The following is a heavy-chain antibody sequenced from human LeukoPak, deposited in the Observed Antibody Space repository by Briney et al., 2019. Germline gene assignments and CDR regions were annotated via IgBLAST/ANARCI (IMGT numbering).Heavy chain of an antibody. J-gene: IGHJ4*02. CDR3: VKDRSIAAPNNDFFDS. Sequence: GGSLRLSCSASGFTFNRFYLHWVRQAPGKGLEFVSHISSNGATTYYADSVKGGFTISRDNSKNPLYLQMSSLRADDTAVYYCVKDRSIAAPNNDFFDSWGQGALVTVSS. V-gene: IGHV3-64D*06. CDR2: ISSNGATT. CDR1: GFTFNRFY. D-gene: IGHD6-6*01.